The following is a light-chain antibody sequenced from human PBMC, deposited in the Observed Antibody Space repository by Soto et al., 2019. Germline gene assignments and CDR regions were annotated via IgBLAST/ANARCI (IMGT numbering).Light chain of an antibody. CDR3: CSYAGSGTFV. V-gene: IGLV2-23*01. Sequence: QSVLTQPASVSGSPGQSITISCTGTSSDVGSYDLVSWYQQPPGKAPKLMIYEDTKRPSGISTRFSGSKSGNAASLTISGLQAEEEADYYCCSYAGSGTFVFGTGTKLTVL. J-gene: IGLJ1*01. CDR1: SSDVGSYDL. CDR2: EDT.